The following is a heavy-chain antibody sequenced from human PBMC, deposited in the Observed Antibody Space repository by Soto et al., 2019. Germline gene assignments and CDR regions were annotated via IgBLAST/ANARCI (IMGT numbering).Heavy chain of an antibody. CDR2: IYYSGST. Sequence: SATLCLPCPFTGDSISSISYYWGLIRQPPGKGLEWIGSIYYSGSTYNNPSLRSRVSMSIDTSKDQFSLKLKSVTAADTALYFCARQRTSVVTQAYFDVWGPGSLVTVSS. CDR1: GDSISSISYY. J-gene: IGHJ4*02. CDR3: ARQRTSVVTQAYFDV. D-gene: IGHD2-21*02. V-gene: IGHV4-39*01.